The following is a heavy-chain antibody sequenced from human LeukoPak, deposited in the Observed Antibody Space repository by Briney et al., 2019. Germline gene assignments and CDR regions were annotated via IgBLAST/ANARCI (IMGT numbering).Heavy chain of an antibody. CDR2: INYSGST. Sequence: SETLSLTCAVYGGSFSDYYWSWIRQPPGKGLEWIGEINYSGSTNYNPSLNSRVTISVDTSKNQFSLKLNSLTAADTAVYYCARKQLVPLAQSFDYWGQGTLVTVSS. D-gene: IGHD6-6*01. CDR1: GGSFSDYY. J-gene: IGHJ4*02. CDR3: ARKQLVPLAQSFDY. V-gene: IGHV4-34*01.